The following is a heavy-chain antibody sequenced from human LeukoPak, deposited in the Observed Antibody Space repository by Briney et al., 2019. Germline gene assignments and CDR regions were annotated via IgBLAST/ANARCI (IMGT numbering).Heavy chain of an antibody. CDR2: ISYDGSNK. V-gene: IGHV3-30*18. J-gene: IGHJ4*02. CDR1: GFTFSSYG. Sequence: GGSLRLSCAASGFTFSSYGMHWVRQAPGKGLEWVAVISYDGSNKYYTDSVKGRFTISRDNSKNTLYLQMNSLRAEDTAVYYCANLGGDGEYYFDYWGQGTLVTVSS. CDR3: ANLGGDGEYYFDY. D-gene: IGHD3-10*01.